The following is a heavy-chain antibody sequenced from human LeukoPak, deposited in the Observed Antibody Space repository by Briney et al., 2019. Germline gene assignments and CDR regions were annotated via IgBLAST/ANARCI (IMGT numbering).Heavy chain of an antibody. CDR1: GFTSSSYW. V-gene: IGHV3-7*01. CDR2: IKQDGSEK. CDR3: AREQQLISNWFDP. D-gene: IGHD6-13*01. J-gene: IGHJ5*02. Sequence: GGSPRLSCAASGFTSSSYWMSWVRQAPGKGLEWVANIKQDGSEKYYVDSVKGRFTISRDNAKNSLYLQMNSLRAEDTAVYYCAREQQLISNWFDPWGQGTLVTVSS.